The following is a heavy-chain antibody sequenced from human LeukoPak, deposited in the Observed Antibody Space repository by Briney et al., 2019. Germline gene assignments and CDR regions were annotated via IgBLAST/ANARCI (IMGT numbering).Heavy chain of an antibody. J-gene: IGHJ4*02. CDR1: GGSISSYY. CDR3: ARTEYSDTRAIDY. Sequence: TSETLSLTCTVSGGSISSYYWSWIRQPPGKGLGWIGYIYYSGSTNYNPSLKSRVTISVGTSKNQFSLKLSSVTAADTAVYYCARTEYSDTRAIDYWGQGTLVTVSS. D-gene: IGHD3-22*01. CDR2: IYYSGST. V-gene: IGHV4-59*01.